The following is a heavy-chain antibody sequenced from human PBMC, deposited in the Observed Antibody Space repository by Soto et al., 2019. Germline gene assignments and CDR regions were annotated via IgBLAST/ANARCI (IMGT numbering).Heavy chain of an antibody. CDR3: ARGLTGFDF. Sequence: PSQTFSLTCAISGDSVSSNSTAWTWIRQSPSRGLEWLGRTYYRSGWDHDYAVSVKSRITINPDTSRNQFSLQLNSLTPEDTAVYYCARGLTGFDFWGQGTLVTVSS. CDR1: GDSVSSNSTA. J-gene: IGHJ4*02. D-gene: IGHD3-9*01. CDR2: TYYRSGWDH. V-gene: IGHV6-1*01.